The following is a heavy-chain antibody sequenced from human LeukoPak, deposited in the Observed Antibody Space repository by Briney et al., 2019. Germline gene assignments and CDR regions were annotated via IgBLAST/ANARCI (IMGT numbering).Heavy chain of an antibody. CDR1: GFTFSSYS. CDR3: ARDLGNDCSSTSCVG. D-gene: IGHD2-2*01. V-gene: IGHV3-21*01. J-gene: IGHJ4*02. CDR2: ISSSSSYI. Sequence: GGSLRLSCAASGFTFSSYSMNWVLQAPGKGLEWLSSISSSSSYIYYADSVKGRFTISRDNAKNSLYLQMNSLRAEDTAVYYCARDLGNDCSSTSCVGWGQGTLVTVSS.